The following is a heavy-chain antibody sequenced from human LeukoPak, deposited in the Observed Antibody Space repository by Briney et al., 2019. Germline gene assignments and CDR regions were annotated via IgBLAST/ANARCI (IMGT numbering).Heavy chain of an antibody. V-gene: IGHV3-53*01. CDR2: IYSGGST. CDR1: GFTLSSNY. CDR3: ARGTWYSSGWTYFDY. J-gene: IGHJ4*02. Sequence: PGGSLRLSCAASGFTLSSNYMSWVRQAPGKGLEWVSVIYSGGSTYYADSVKGRFTISRDNSKNTLYLQMNSLRAEDTAVYYCARGTWYSSGWTYFDYWGQGTLVTVSS. D-gene: IGHD6-19*01.